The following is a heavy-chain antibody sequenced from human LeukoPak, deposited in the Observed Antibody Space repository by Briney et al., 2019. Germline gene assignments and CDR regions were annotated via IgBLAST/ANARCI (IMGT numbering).Heavy chain of an antibody. D-gene: IGHD3-9*01. V-gene: IGHV3-23*01. CDR2: IGGRDSGT. Sequence: GGSLRLSCAASGFIFSNYAMSWVRQAPGKGLEWVSAIGGRDSGTYYADSVRGRFTVSRDDPKKTLYLQMNTLRAEDTAVYYCAKWGDYDILTGYYDSDYWGQGTLVTVSS. J-gene: IGHJ4*02. CDR3: AKWGDYDILTGYYDSDY. CDR1: GFIFSNYA.